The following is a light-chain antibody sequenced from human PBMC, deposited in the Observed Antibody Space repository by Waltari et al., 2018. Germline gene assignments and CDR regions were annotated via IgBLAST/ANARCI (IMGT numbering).Light chain of an antibody. Sequence: EIVLTQSPATLSLSPGDRANLSCRASQTLSSYVSWYQQRPGQAPRLFIYDASKRATGIPARFSGSGSGADFTLTISDLEPEDSAVYYCQQYGSSPQTFGQGTKVEIK. V-gene: IGKV3-11*01. CDR1: QTLSSY. CDR3: QQYGSSPQT. J-gene: IGKJ1*01. CDR2: DAS.